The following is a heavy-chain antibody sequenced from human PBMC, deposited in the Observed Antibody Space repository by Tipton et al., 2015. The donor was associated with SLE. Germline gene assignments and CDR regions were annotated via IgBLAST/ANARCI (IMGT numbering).Heavy chain of an antibody. CDR1: GFTFSSFW. D-gene: IGHD1-26*01. J-gene: IGHJ4*02. CDR3: AKDLSGTYYGFDY. Sequence: SLRLSCAASGFTFSSFWMSWVRQAPGKGLEWVANIKQDGSEKYYVDSVKGRFTISRDNSKNSLYLQMNSLRAEDTAVYYCAKDLSGTYYGFDYWGQGTLVTFSS. V-gene: IGHV3-7*01. CDR2: IKQDGSEK.